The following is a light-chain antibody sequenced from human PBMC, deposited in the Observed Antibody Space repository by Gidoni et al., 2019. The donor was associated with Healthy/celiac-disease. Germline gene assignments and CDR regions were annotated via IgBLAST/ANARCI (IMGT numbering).Light chain of an antibody. CDR2: GNS. CDR1: SSNIGACYD. V-gene: IGLV1-40*01. CDR3: QSYDSSLSGYV. J-gene: IGLJ1*01. Sequence: QSVLTQPPSVSGAPGQRVTISRTGSSSNIGACYDVHWYQQLPGTAPKLLIYGNSNRPSGVPDRFSGSKSGTSASLAITGLQAEDEADYYCQSYDSSLSGYVFGTGTKVTAL.